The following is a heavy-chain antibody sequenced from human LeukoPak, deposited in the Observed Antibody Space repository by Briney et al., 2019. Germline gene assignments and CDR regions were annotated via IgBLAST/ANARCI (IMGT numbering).Heavy chain of an antibody. J-gene: IGHJ4*02. Sequence: PSQTLSLTCTVSGGSISSGDYYWRWIRQPPGRGLEWLGYIYYSGSTYYNPSLKSRVTISVDTSKNQFSLKLSSVTAADTAVYYCARGNGGNRAFDYWGQGTLVTVSS. CDR2: IYYSGST. D-gene: IGHD4-23*01. CDR1: GGSISSGDYY. V-gene: IGHV4-30-4*08. CDR3: ARGNGGNRAFDY.